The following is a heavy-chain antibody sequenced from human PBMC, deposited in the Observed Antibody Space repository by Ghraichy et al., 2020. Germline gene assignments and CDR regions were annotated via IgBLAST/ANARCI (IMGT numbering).Heavy chain of an antibody. V-gene: IGHV3-23*01. CDR3: VKGMSINSWVFLEY. Sequence: GSLRLSCAASGFSLSNYAMTWVRQTPEKGLEWVSAFTGGGGTTYYADSVKGRFTISRDNSKNTLFLQMNSLRAEDTAVYYCVKGMSINSWVFLEYWGQGTLVTVSS. J-gene: IGHJ4*02. CDR2: FTGGGGTT. D-gene: IGHD2-21*01. CDR1: GFSLSNYA.